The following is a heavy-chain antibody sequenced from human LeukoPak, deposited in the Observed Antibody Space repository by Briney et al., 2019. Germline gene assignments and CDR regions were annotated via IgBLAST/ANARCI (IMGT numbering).Heavy chain of an antibody. D-gene: IGHD5-12*01. CDR1: GGSFSGYY. Sequence: SETLSLTCAVYGGSFSGYYWSWIRQPPGEGLEWIGEINHSGSTNYNPSLKSRVTISVDTSKNQFSLKLSSVTAADTAVYYCARSGGYSGYRRSWFDPWGQGTLVTVSS. CDR3: ARSGGYSGYRRSWFDP. J-gene: IGHJ5*02. CDR2: INHSGST. V-gene: IGHV4-34*01.